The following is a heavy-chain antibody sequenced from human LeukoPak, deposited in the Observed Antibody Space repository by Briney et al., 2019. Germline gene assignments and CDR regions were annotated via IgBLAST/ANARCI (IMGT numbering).Heavy chain of an antibody. J-gene: IGHJ5*02. Sequence: SETLSLTCAVYGGSFSGYYWSWLRQPPGKGLEWIGEINHSGSTNYNPSLKSRVTISVDTSKNQFSLKLSSVTAADTAVYYCASYPPGIAAAGTGWFDPWGQGTLVTVSS. V-gene: IGHV4-34*01. D-gene: IGHD6-13*01. CDR1: GGSFSGYY. CDR2: INHSGST. CDR3: ASYPPGIAAAGTGWFDP.